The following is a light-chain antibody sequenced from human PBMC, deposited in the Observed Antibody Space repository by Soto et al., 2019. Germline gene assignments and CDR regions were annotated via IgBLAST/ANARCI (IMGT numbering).Light chain of an antibody. CDR3: PQRNNWPPT. CDR2: SAS. CDR1: QSVRND. V-gene: IGKV3-11*01. J-gene: IGKJ4*01. Sequence: EIVLTQSPATLFLSPGERATLACRASQSVRNDLVWYHQKRGQAPRLLIYSASNRAAGIPPRFSASGSGTDFTLTISSLEPEDFAVYYCPQRNNWPPTFGGGTNVEMK.